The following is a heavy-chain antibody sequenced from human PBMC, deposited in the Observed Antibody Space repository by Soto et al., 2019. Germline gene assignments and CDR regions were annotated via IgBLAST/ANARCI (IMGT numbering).Heavy chain of an antibody. Sequence: SETLSLTCTVSGDSITNFYWTWIRQPPGKGLEWIGYIYDSGSTYSDPSLKSRVTISLDTSKNQFSLKLSSVTAADTAVYYCARKVAATVGYYYYMDVWGKGTTVTVSS. CDR2: IYDSGST. J-gene: IGHJ6*03. CDR1: GDSITNFY. CDR3: ARKVAATVGYYYYMDV. V-gene: IGHV4-59*12. D-gene: IGHD2-15*01.